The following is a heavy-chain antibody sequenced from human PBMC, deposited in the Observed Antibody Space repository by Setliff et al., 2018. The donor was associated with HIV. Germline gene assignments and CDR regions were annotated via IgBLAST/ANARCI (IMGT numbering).Heavy chain of an antibody. V-gene: IGHV4-39*01. D-gene: IGHD2-15*01. CDR3: ARRPIKGYGPFDS. Sequence: VNPTQTLTLTCTVSGFSLSTSGMCVSWIRQPPGKALEWLGIVYYTGSTNYNPSLKSRVAMSVDTSRNQFSLKLTSVTAADTAVYYCARRPIKGYGPFDSWGPGTLVTVSS. J-gene: IGHJ4*02. CDR2: VYYTGST. CDR1: GFSLSTSGMC.